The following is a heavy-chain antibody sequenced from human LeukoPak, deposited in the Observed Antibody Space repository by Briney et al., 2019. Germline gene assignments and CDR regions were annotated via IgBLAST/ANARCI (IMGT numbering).Heavy chain of an antibody. CDR2: IIPIFGTA. Sequence: SVKVSCKASGGTFSSYAISWVRQAPGQGLEWMGRIIPIFGTANYAQKFQGRVTITTDESTSTAYMELSSLRSEDTAVYYCARCSSSWYGNWFDPWGQGTLVTVSS. D-gene: IGHD6-13*01. J-gene: IGHJ5*02. CDR1: GGTFSSYA. V-gene: IGHV1-69*05. CDR3: ARCSSSWYGNWFDP.